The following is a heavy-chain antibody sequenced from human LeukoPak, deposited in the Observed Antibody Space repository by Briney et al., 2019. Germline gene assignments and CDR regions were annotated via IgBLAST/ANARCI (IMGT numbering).Heavy chain of an antibody. CDR1: GFSFGDYP. CDR3: TRVIAARGWYYYYYMDV. CDR2: ISSKSYGGTT. Sequence: GGSLRLSCTTSGFSFGDYPISWVRQAPGKGLEWVSFISSKSYGGTTESAASVKSRFTISRDDSKSIAYLQMNSLKIEDTGVYYCTRVIAARGWYYYYYMDVWDKGTTVTVSS. V-gene: IGHV3-49*04. J-gene: IGHJ6*03. D-gene: IGHD6-6*01.